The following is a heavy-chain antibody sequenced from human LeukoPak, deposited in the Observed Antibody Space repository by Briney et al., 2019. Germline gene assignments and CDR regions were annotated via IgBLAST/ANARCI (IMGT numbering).Heavy chain of an antibody. V-gene: IGHV3-15*01. CDR3: TPSIAVAGSLDY. Sequence: GGSLRLSCAASGFTFSNVWMSWVRQAPGKGLEWVGRIKSKTDGGTTDYAAPVKGRFTISRDDPKNTLNLQMNSLKTEDTAAYYCTPSIAVAGSLDYWGQGTLVTVSS. J-gene: IGHJ4*02. CDR2: IKSKTDGGTT. CDR1: GFTFSNVW. D-gene: IGHD6-19*01.